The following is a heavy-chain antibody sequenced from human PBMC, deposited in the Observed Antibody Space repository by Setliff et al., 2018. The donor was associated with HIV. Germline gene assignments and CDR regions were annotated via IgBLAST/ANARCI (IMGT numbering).Heavy chain of an antibody. CDR3: ARGVTLYGVVEYLDY. CDR2: IFTGGTT. J-gene: IGHJ4*02. D-gene: IGHD3-3*01. CDR1: GGSFRSYY. V-gene: IGHV4-4*08. Sequence: SETLSFTCTVSGGSFRSYYWSWIRQSPGKGLEWLGYIFTGGTTKYNPSLESRVTISVDTSRNQFSLKLASVTAADAAVYYCARGVTLYGVVEYLDYWAQGTLVTVSS.